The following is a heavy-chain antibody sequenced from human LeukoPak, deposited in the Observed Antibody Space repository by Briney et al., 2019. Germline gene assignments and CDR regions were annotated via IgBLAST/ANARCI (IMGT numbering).Heavy chain of an antibody. Sequence: ASVKVSCKASGYTFTSYGISWVRQAPGQGLEWMGWISAYNGNTNYAQKLQGRVTMTADTSTSTTYLELRSLRSDDTAVYYCALIPYCTTATCYYFDFWGQGTLVTVSS. CDR1: GYTFTSYG. V-gene: IGHV1-18*01. J-gene: IGHJ4*02. CDR3: ALIPYCTTATCYYFDF. D-gene: IGHD2-2*01. CDR2: ISAYNGNT.